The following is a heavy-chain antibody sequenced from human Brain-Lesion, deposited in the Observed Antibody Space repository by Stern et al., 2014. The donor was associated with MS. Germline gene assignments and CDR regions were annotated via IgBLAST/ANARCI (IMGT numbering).Heavy chain of an antibody. CDR3: ARDVGGAFDY. D-gene: IGHD2-21*01. CDR2: INHSGRI. V-gene: IGHV4-34*01. CDR1: GGSFSGYY. J-gene: IGHJ4*02. Sequence: QVRLQQWGAGLLKPSETLSLTCGVSGGSFSGYYWTWIRQPPGKGLEWIGEINHSGRINYNPSLESRVTMSVDTSKHQLSLRLSSATAADTAVYYCARDVGGAFDYWGQGTLVTVSS.